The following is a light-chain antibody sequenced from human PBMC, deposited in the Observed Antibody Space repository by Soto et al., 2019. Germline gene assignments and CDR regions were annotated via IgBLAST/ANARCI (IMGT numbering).Light chain of an antibody. Sequence: QSALTQPASVSGSPGQSITISCTGTSSDVGGYNYVSWYQQHPGKAPKLMIYEVSNRPSGVSNRFSGSKSGNTASLTISGLQADDEADYYCSSYTSSSTPYVFVTGTKVTVL. V-gene: IGLV2-14*01. J-gene: IGLJ1*01. CDR3: SSYTSSSTPYV. CDR2: EVS. CDR1: SSDVGGYNY.